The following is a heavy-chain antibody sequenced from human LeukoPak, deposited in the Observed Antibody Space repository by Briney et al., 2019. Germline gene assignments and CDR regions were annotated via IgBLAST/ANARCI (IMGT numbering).Heavy chain of an antibody. CDR1: GFTFRSSA. CDR3: AKDYDRSGWEPDY. CDR2: IRDSGEIS. Sequence: HPGGSLRLSCADSGFTFRSSAMSWVRQAPGKGLEWVSTIRDSGEISYYADSVRGRFSISRDISKNTLYLQMNSLRAEDTAIYYCAKDYDRSGWEPDYWGQGTLVTVSS. J-gene: IGHJ4*02. V-gene: IGHV3-23*01. D-gene: IGHD6-19*01.